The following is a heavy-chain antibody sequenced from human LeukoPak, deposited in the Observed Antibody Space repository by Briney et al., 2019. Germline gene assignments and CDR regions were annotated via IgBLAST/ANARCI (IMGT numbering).Heavy chain of an antibody. D-gene: IGHD3-3*01. J-gene: IGHJ4*02. CDR3: ARKIPPADYDFWTGYYID. Sequence: PSETLSLTCTVSGVSISSSSYFCAWIRQPPGKGLEWIGSIYSTGNTYYNPSLKSRVTLFVDTSKNQFSLRLNSVTAADTAVYYCARKIPPADYDFWTGYYIDWGQGTLVTVSS. CDR2: IYSTGNT. V-gene: IGHV4-39*01. CDR1: GVSISSSSYF.